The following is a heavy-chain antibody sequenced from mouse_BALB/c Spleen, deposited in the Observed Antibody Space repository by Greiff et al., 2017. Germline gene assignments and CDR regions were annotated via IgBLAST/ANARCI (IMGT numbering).Heavy chain of an antibody. CDR1: GYAFSSSW. J-gene: IGHJ4*01. CDR3: AREGKYGNYDAMDY. V-gene: IGHV1-82*01. CDR2: IYPGDGDT. Sequence: VQLQQSGPELVKPGASVKISCKASGYAFSSSWMNWVKQRPGQGLEWIGRIYPGDGDTNYNGKFKGKATLTADKSSSTAYMQLSSLTSVDSAVYFCAREGKYGNYDAMDYWGQGTSVTVSS. D-gene: IGHD2-10*02.